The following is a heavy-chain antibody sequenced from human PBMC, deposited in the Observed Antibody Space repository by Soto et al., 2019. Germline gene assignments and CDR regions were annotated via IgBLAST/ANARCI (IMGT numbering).Heavy chain of an antibody. CDR2: IVVGNGNT. CDR3: ARDEVFGSWYYVDC. CDR1: GFTFTSSA. D-gene: IGHD6-13*01. J-gene: IGHJ4*02. Sequence: ASVKVSCKASGFTFTSSAVQWVRQARGQRLEWIGWIVVGNGNTKYSQKFQGRVTITRDTSASTAYMELSSLRSEDMAVYYCARDEVFGSWYYVDCWGQGTLVTVSS. V-gene: IGHV1-3*01.